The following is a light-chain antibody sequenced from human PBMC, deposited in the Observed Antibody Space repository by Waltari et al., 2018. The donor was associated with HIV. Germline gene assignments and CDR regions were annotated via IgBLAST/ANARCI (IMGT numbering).Light chain of an antibody. CDR3: QQYNNWPRT. V-gene: IGKV3-15*01. CDR2: GVS. CDR1: QTVNSN. J-gene: IGKJ1*01. Sequence: EVVMTHTPATLSVSLGERATLSCRASQTVNSNLAWYQQRPGQAPRLRIYGVSTSASGIPARFSVSGSGTEFTLTISSLQSEDFAVYFCQQYNNWPRTFGQGTKVEIK.